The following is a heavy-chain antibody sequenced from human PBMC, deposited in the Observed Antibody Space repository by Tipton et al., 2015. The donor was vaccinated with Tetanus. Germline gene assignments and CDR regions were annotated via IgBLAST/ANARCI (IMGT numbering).Heavy chain of an antibody. J-gene: IGHJ4*02. D-gene: IGHD3-16*01. CDR3: VRGRGLGAYSFGFEY. CDR2: IYQTDST. CDR1: GALPTTGGYS. V-gene: IGHV4-30-2*01. Sequence: TLSLTCNVSGALPTTGGYSWGWIRQPPGQGLEWLGYIYQTDSTYYNPSVRSRLTLSLRRSKNQVSLKLSSVTAADTAAYYCVRGRGLGAYSFGFEYWGQGALVTVSS.